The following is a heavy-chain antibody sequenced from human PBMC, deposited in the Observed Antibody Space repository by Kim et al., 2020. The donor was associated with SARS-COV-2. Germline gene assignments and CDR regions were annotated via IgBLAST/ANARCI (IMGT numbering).Heavy chain of an antibody. CDR3: ARGGLSGFGEVSYYYGMDV. CDR1: GYTFTSYY. D-gene: IGHD3-10*01. J-gene: IGHJ6*04. CDR2: INPSGGST. Sequence: ASVKVSCKASGYTFTSYYMHWVRQAPGQGLEWMGIINPSGGSTSYAQKFQGRVTMTRDTSTSTVYMELSSLRSEDTAVYYCARGGLSGFGEVSYYYGMDVWGAGSTVTVSS. V-gene: IGHV1-46*01.